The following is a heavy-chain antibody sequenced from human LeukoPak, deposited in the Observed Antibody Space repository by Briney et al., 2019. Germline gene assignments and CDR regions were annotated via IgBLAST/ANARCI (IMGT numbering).Heavy chain of an antibody. CDR2: ISGDGGST. J-gene: IGHJ4*02. CDR3: ARDFYGDYD. CDR1: GFTFDDYA. D-gene: IGHD4-17*01. V-gene: IGHV3-43*02. Sequence: GGSLRLSCAASGFTFDDYAMHWVRQAPGKGLEWVSLISGDGGSTYYADSVKGRFTISRDNAKNSLYLQMNSLRAEDTAVYYCARDFYGDYDWGQGTLVTVSS.